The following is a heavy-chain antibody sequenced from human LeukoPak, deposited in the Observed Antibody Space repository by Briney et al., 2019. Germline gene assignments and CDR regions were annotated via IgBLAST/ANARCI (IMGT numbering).Heavy chain of an antibody. CDR3: ARVGYSYGFLDY. D-gene: IGHD5-18*01. Sequence: PPETLSLTCAVYGGSFSGYYWSWIRQPPGKGLEWIGEINHSGSTNYNPSLKSRVTISVDTSKNQFSLKLSSVTAADTAVYYCARVGYSYGFLDYWGQGTLVTVSS. J-gene: IGHJ4*02. V-gene: IGHV4-34*01. CDR2: INHSGST. CDR1: GGSFSGYY.